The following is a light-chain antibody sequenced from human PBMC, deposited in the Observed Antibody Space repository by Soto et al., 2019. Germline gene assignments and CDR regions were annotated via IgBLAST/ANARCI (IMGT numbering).Light chain of an antibody. CDR1: SSNIGAGYD. CDR3: QSYESSLSGSRV. CDR2: GNS. V-gene: IGLV1-40*01. Sequence: QSVLTQPPSVAGAPGQRVTISCTGSSSNIGAGYDLPWYQQLPGTAPKLLIFGNSTRPSGVPDRFSGSKSATSASLAITGLQAEDEADYYQQSYESSLSGSRVFGTASKVTVL. J-gene: IGLJ1*01.